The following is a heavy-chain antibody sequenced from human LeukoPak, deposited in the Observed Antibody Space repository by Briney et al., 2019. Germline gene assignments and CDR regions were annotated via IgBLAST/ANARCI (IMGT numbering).Heavy chain of an antibody. CDR2: ISSSSNYI. V-gene: IGHV3-21*01. CDR1: GFTFSSYS. J-gene: IGHJ4*02. Sequence: GGSLRLSCAASGFTFSSYSMNWGRQAPGKGLEWVSSISSSSNYIYYADSVKGRFTSSRDNAKNSLYLQMNSLTAEDTAVYYCARGGYSGYDYFPYCFDYWGQGTLVTVSS. D-gene: IGHD5-12*01. CDR3: ARGGYSGYDYFPYCFDY.